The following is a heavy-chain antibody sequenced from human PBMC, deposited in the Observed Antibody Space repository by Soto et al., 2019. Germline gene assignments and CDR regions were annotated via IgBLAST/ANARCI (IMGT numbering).Heavy chain of an antibody. D-gene: IGHD2-21*02. CDR2: INHSGST. CDR3: ARDLWGYCGTDCYPLDV. V-gene: IGHV4-34*01. J-gene: IGHJ6*02. Sequence: SATLTLTCPVYGGSFSGYYWRWIRQPPGKGLEWIGEINHSGSTNYNPSLKSRVTISVDTSKNQFSLKLSSVTAADTAVYYCARDLWGYCGTDCYPLDVWGQGTTVTVS. CDR1: GGSFSGYY.